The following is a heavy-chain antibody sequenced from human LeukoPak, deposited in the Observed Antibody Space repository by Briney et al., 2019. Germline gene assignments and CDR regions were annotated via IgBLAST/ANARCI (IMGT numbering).Heavy chain of an antibody. V-gene: IGHV3-7*01. CDR3: ARESEDSSSTSYYYYYMDV. D-gene: IGHD6-13*01. J-gene: IGHJ6*03. CDR2: IKQDGSEK. Sequence: GGSLRLSCAASGFTFSSYWMSWVRQAPGKGLEWVANIKQDGSEKYYVDSVEGRFTISRDNAKNSLYLQMNSLRAEDTAVYYCARESEDSSSTSYYYYYMDVWGKGTTVTVSS. CDR1: GFTFSSYW.